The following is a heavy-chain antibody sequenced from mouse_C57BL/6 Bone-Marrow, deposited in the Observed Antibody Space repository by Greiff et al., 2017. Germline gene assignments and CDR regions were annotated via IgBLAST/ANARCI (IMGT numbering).Heavy chain of an antibody. Sequence: VQLQQSVAELVRPGASVKLSCTASGFNIKNTYMHWVKQRPEQGLEWIGRIDPANGNTKYAPKFQGKATITADTSSNTAYLQLSSLTSEDTAIYYGARERITTVVATCFDYWGQGTTLTVSS. J-gene: IGHJ2*01. V-gene: IGHV14-3*01. CDR3: ARERITTVVATCFDY. CDR2: IDPANGNT. D-gene: IGHD1-1*01. CDR1: GFNIKNTY.